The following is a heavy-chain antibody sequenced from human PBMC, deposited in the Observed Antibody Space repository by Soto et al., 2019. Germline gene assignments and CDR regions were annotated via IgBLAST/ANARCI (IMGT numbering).Heavy chain of an antibody. CDR2: IIPVFDTV. D-gene: IGHD3-10*02. J-gene: IGHJ4*02. CDR3: AEGGSWYVWFNEF. CDR1: GGLFSSYA. Sequence: QEQLVQSGAEVKKSGSSVKVSCKDTGGLFSSYAVSWVRQAPGQGLEWMGGIIPVFDTVYYAQKFQGRVTINRQESTKTAYMDVSSPRSEDTAMYYLAEGGSWYVWFNEFWGQGTLVTVSS. V-gene: IGHV1-69*01.